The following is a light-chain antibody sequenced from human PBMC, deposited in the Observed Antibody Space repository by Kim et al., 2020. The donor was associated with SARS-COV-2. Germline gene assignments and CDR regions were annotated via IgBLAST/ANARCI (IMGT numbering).Light chain of an antibody. CDR2: DNT. CDR3: ETWDSSLRAVV. Sequence: GQKVTISCSGSSSNIGNNYVSWYQQFPGTAPKLLLYDNTKRPSGIPDRFSGSKSGTSATLDITGLQTGDEADYYCETWDSSLRAVVFGGGTQLTVL. J-gene: IGLJ2*01. CDR1: SSNIGNNY. V-gene: IGLV1-51*01.